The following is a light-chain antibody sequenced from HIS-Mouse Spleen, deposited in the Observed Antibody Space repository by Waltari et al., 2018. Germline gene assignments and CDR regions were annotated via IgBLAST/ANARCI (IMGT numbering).Light chain of an antibody. CDR3: QQYNSCLPGTMYT. J-gene: IGKJ2*01. V-gene: IGKV4-1*01. CDR2: WAS. CDR1: QSVLYSSNNKNY. Sequence: DIVMTQSPDSLSVSLGERATINCKSSQSVLYSSNNKNYLAWYQQKPGQPPKLLIYWASTRESGVPDRFSGSGSGTDFTLTISSLQPEDFATYYCQQYNSCLPGTMYTFGQGTKLEIK.